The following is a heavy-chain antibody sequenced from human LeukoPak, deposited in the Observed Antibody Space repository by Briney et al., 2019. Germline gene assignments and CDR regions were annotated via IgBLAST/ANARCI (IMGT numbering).Heavy chain of an antibody. D-gene: IGHD4-11*01. CDR3: ARGRDYSNYYEGVWFDP. J-gene: IGHJ5*02. Sequence: PSETLSLTCTVSGYSISSGYYWGWIRQPPGKGLEWIGSIYHSGSTYYNPSLKSRVTISVDTSKNQFSLKLSSVTAADTAVYYCARGRDYSNYYEGVWFDPWGQGTLVTVSS. CDR1: GYSISSGYY. CDR2: IYHSGST. V-gene: IGHV4-38-2*02.